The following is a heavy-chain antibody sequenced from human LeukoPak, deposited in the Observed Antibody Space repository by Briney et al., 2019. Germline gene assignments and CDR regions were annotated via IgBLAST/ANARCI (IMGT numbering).Heavy chain of an antibody. CDR2: ISYDGSDK. CDR1: GFTFITCS. J-gene: IGHJ2*01. V-gene: IGHV3-30*01. D-gene: IGHD3-10*01. CDR3: ARAPSMVRGVDITGGWYLDL. Sequence: ARSLTLSCAASGFTFITCSLHWVRQAPAKGLECVAVISYDGSDKYYADSVQGRFTISRDDSQNTLYLQMITLRAEDTANYCARAPSMVRGVDITGGWYLDLWGRGTLVSVSS.